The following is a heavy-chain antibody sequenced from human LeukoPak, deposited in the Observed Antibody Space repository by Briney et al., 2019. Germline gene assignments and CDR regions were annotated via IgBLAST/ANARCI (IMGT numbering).Heavy chain of an antibody. CDR3: ARYYDSSGYSSEYFQH. Sequence: SVRVSCKASGYTFTGYYIHWVRQAPGQGLEWMGRINPNSGGTNYAQKFQGRVTMTRDTSISTAYMELSRLRSDDTAVYYCARYYDSSGYSSEYFQHWGQGTLVTVSS. CDR2: INPNSGGT. CDR1: GYTFTGYY. J-gene: IGHJ1*01. D-gene: IGHD3-22*01. V-gene: IGHV1-2*06.